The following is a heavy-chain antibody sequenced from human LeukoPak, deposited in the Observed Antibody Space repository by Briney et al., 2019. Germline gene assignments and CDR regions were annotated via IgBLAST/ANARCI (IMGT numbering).Heavy chain of an antibody. CDR1: GFTFSDDY. CDR3: ARGESFSSGWPYYFDF. Sequence: GGSLRLSCAASGFTFSDDYMNWIRPAPGKGLEWGSYVCGSGSYTNYADSVKGRFTISRDNAKNSLYLRMNSLRAEDTAVYYCARGESFSSGWPYYFDFWGQGALVTVSS. J-gene: IGHJ4*02. V-gene: IGHV3-11*05. D-gene: IGHD6-19*01. CDR2: VCGSGSYT.